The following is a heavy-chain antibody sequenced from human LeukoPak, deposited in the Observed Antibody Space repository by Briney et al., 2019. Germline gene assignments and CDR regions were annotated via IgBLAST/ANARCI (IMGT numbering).Heavy chain of an antibody. CDR3: AREEYYDFWSGYPHLDY. Sequence: SVKVSCKASGGTFSSYAISWVRQAPGQGLEWMGRIIPIFDTANYAQKFQGRVTITTDESTSTAYMELSSLRSEDTAVYYCAREEYYDFWSGYPHLDYWGQGTLVTVSS. J-gene: IGHJ4*02. D-gene: IGHD3-3*01. CDR1: GGTFSSYA. V-gene: IGHV1-69*05. CDR2: IIPIFDTA.